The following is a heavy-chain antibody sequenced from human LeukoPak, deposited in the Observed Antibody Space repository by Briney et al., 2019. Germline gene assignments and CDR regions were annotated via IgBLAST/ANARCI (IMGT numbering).Heavy chain of an antibody. D-gene: IGHD6-6*01. CDR1: GFIFDDYV. J-gene: IGHJ3*02. Sequence: GGSLRLSCAASGFIFDDYVIHWVRQAPGKGLEWVSSISSSSSYIYYADSVKGRFTISRDNAKNSLYLQMNSLRAEDTAVYYCAREDSSSGAFDIWGQGTMVTVSS. CDR2: ISSSSSYI. CDR3: AREDSSSGAFDI. V-gene: IGHV3-21*01.